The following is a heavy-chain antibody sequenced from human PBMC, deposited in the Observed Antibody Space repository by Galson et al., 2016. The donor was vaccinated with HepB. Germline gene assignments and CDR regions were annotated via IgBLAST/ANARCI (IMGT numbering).Heavy chain of an antibody. CDR1: GGTFSRYP. Sequence: SVKVSCKASGGTFSRYPISWVRQAPGQGLEWMGGIIPMFGTAKYAQKFQGRVTITADESTSTGYMDLTSLRSEDTAVYYCARWGLDNWDEPDPFDYWGKGTLVTVSS. CDR2: IIPMFGTA. V-gene: IGHV1-69*13. J-gene: IGHJ4*02. CDR3: ARWGLDNWDEPDPFDY. D-gene: IGHD1-20*01.